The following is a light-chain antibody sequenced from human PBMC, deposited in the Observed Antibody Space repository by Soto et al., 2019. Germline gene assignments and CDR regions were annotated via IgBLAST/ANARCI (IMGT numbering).Light chain of an antibody. J-gene: IGKJ1*01. V-gene: IGKV3-20*01. CDR2: GAS. Sequence: EIVLTQSPGTLSLSPGERATLSCRASQSIRSNYLAWYQQKPGQAPRLLIYGASSRATGIPDRFSGSGSGTDFTLTISRLEPEDSAIYYCQQYCSWTFGQGTKVEIK. CDR1: QSIRSNY. CDR3: QQYCSWT.